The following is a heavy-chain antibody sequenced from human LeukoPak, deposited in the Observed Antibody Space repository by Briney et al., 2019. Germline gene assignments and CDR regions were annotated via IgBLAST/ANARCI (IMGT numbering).Heavy chain of an antibody. J-gene: IGHJ4*02. CDR3: ARVFVGGAAFDY. CDR1: GFTFSSYS. V-gene: IGHV3-21*01. Sequence: PGGSLRLSCAASGFTFSSYSMNWVRQAPGKGLEWVSSISSSSYIYYADSVKGRFTISRDNAKNSLYLQMNSLRAEDTAVYYCARVFVGGAAFDYWGQGTLVTVSS. CDR2: ISSSSYI. D-gene: IGHD4-17*01.